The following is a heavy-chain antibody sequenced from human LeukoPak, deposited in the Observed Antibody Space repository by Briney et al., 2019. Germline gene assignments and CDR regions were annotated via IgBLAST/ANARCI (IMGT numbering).Heavy chain of an antibody. J-gene: IGHJ3*02. CDR1: GGSISSGGYY. V-gene: IGHV4-31*03. D-gene: IGHD5-18*01. CDR3: ARDRYVDTAMVYGAYDAFDI. CDR2: IYYSGST. Sequence: PSETLSLTCTVSGGSISSGGYYWSWIRQHPGKGLEWIGYIYYSGSTYYNPSLKSRVTISVDTSKNQFSLKLSSVTAADTAVYYCARDRYVDTAMVYGAYDAFDIWGQGTMVTVSS.